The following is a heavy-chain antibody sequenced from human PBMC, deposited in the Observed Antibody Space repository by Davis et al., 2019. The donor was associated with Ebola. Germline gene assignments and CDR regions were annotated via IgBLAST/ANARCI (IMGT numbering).Heavy chain of an antibody. CDR3: ARECPDWWCMLSVDY. V-gene: IGHV3-74*01. J-gene: IGHJ4*02. CDR2: INSDGSST. Sequence: GESLKISCAASGFTFSSYWMHWVRQAPGKGLVWVSRINSDGSSTSYADSVKGRFTISRDNAKNTLYLQMNSLRAEDTAVYYCARECPDWWCMLSVDYWGQGTLVTVSS. D-gene: IGHD2-8*02. CDR1: GFTFSSYW.